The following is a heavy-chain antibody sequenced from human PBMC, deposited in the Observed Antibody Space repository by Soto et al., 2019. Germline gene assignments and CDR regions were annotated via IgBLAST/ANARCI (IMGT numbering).Heavy chain of an antibody. Sequence: PSQTLSLTCAISGDSVSSNSAAWNWIRQSPSRGLEWLGRTYYRSKWYNDYAVSVKSQITINPDTSKNQFSLQLNSVTPEDTAVYYCARDVWTGTTFFSWFDPWGQGTLVTVSS. J-gene: IGHJ5*02. CDR1: GDSVSSNSAA. D-gene: IGHD1-1*01. V-gene: IGHV6-1*01. CDR2: TYYRSKWYN. CDR3: ARDVWTGTTFFSWFDP.